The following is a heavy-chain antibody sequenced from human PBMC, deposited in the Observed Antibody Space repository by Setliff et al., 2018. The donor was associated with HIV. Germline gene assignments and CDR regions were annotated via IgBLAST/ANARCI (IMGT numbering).Heavy chain of an antibody. J-gene: IGHJ4*02. CDR3: ARDVLDLVISVYGF. CDR1: GFSISSRYY. D-gene: IGHD3-22*01. CDR2: IYHTGSS. Sequence: SETLSLTCDVSGFSISSRYYWGWIRQSPGKGLEWIGNIYHTGSSYYNPSLNDRATISLDTPKNQFSLKLNSVTAADTAVYYRARDVLDLVISVYGFWGQGIPVTVSS. V-gene: IGHV4-38-2*02.